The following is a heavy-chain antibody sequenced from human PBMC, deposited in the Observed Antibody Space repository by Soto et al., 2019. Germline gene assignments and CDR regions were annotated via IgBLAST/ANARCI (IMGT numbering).Heavy chain of an antibody. CDR2: VSVSGGTT. J-gene: IGHJ4*02. Sequence: GGSLRLSCAASVFMFNSYAMSWVRQAPGKGLEWVSTVSVSGGTTYYADSLKGRFTISRDNSKKTVYLQMKRLRADDTAIYYCAKGLYYYDSSGYRLFDYWGQGTLVTVSS. CDR3: AKGLYYYDSSGYRLFDY. CDR1: VFMFNSYA. V-gene: IGHV3-23*01. D-gene: IGHD3-22*01.